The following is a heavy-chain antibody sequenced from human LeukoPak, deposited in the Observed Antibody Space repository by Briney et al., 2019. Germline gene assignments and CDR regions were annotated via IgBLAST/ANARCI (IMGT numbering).Heavy chain of an antibody. CDR3: ARESSWYYFDY. CDR2: ISAYNGNT. V-gene: IGHV1-18*01. CDR1: GYTFTNYG. D-gene: IGHD6-13*01. J-gene: IGHJ4*02. Sequence: PWASVTVSCKASGYTFTNYGFSWVRQAPGQGLEWMGWISAYNGNTNYAQKLQGRVTMTTDTSTSTAYMELRSLRSDDTAVYYCARESSWYYFDYWGQGTLVTVSS.